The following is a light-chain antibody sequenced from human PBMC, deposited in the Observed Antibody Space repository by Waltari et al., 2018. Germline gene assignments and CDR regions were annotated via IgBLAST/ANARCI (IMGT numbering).Light chain of an antibody. CDR1: QSVTNY. CDR2: DTS. V-gene: IGKV3-11*01. Sequence: DIVLTQSPAILSLSPGERASLSCRASQSVTNYLAWYQQKPGQAPRLLIYDTSNRATGIPARFSGSSFGTDFTLTISSHEPEDFAVYYCQQRRDWPLPFGGGTKVEIK. J-gene: IGKJ4*01. CDR3: QQRRDWPLP.